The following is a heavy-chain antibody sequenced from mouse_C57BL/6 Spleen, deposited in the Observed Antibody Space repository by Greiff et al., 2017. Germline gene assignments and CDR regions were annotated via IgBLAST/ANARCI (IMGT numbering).Heavy chain of an antibody. J-gene: IGHJ4*01. Sequence: VQLQQSVAELVRPGASVKLSCTASGFNIKNTYMHWVKQRPEQGLEWIGRIDPANGKTKYAPKFQGKATITADTSTNTAYLQLSSLTSEDPAIYYCARGITTVVAHYYAMDDWGQGTSVTVSS. CDR1: GFNIKNTY. V-gene: IGHV14-3*01. D-gene: IGHD1-1*01. CDR2: IDPANGKT. CDR3: ARGITTVVAHYYAMDD.